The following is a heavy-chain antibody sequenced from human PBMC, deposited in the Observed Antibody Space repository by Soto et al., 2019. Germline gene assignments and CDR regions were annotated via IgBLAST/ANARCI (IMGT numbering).Heavy chain of an antibody. V-gene: IGHV3-30*18. Sequence: PGGSLRLSCAASGFTFSSYGMHWVRQAPGKGLEWVAVISYDGSNKYYADSVKGRFTISRDNSKNTLCLQMNSLRAEDTAVYYCAKPPTTYGPAEDAFDIWGQGTMVTVSS. J-gene: IGHJ3*02. CDR1: GFTFSSYG. CDR2: ISYDGSNK. CDR3: AKPPTTYGPAEDAFDI. D-gene: IGHD1-1*01.